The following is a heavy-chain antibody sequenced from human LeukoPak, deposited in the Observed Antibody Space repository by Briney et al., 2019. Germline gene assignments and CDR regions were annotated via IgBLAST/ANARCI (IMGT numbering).Heavy chain of an antibody. Sequence: SETLSLTCTVSGGSISGYYWSWIRQPPGKGLEWIGEINHSGSTNYNPSLKSRVTMSVDTSKNQFSLKLSSVTAADTAVYYCARENTRGYSYGFGGFDPWGQGTLVTVSS. D-gene: IGHD5-18*01. CDR2: INHSGST. CDR1: GGSISGYY. J-gene: IGHJ5*02. CDR3: ARENTRGYSYGFGGFDP. V-gene: IGHV4-34*01.